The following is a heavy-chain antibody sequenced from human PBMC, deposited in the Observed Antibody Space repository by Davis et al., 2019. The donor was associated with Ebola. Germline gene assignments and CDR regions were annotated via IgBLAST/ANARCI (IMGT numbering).Heavy chain of an antibody. Sequence: PGGSLRLSCAASGFTLNTYWMHWVRQAPGKGLVWVSRIGPDGTTTNYADSVKGRFTISRDIVKNTLYLQMNSLRAEDTAVYYCASGLRGYSYGNWFDTWGQGTLVTVSS. J-gene: IGHJ5*02. CDR2: IGPDGTTT. V-gene: IGHV3-74*01. CDR1: GFTLNTYW. D-gene: IGHD5-18*01. CDR3: ASGLRGYSYGNWFDT.